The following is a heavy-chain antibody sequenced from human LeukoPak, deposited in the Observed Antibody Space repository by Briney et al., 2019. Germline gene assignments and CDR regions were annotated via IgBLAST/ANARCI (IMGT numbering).Heavy chain of an antibody. Sequence: SETLSLTCTVSGGSISSYYWTWIRQPPGKGLEWIGYIYYSGSTNYNPSLKSRVTISVDTSKNQFSLKLSSVTAADTAVYYCARRGKGGKVDYWGQGTLVTVSS. J-gene: IGHJ4*02. CDR1: GGSISSYY. CDR2: IYYSGST. V-gene: IGHV4-59*01. D-gene: IGHD3-16*01. CDR3: ARRGKGGKVDY.